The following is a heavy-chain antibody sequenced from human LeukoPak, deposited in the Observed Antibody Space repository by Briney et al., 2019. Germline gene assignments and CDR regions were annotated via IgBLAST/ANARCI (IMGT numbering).Heavy chain of an antibody. Sequence: ASVKVSCKASGYTFTGYYMHWVRQAPGQGLEWMGWINPNSGGTNYAQMFQGRVTMTRDTSISTAYMELSRLRSDDTAVYYCARGRRYVWGSYSTDYWGQGTLVTVSS. V-gene: IGHV1-2*02. D-gene: IGHD3-16*01. CDR1: GYTFTGYY. CDR3: ARGRRYVWGSYSTDY. J-gene: IGHJ4*02. CDR2: INPNSGGT.